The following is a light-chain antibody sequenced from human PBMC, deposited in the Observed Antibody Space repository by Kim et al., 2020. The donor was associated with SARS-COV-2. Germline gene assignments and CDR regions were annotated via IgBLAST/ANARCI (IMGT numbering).Light chain of an antibody. CDR2: DVT. V-gene: IGLV2-14*03. CDR1: SSDVGGYNY. J-gene: IGLJ3*02. CDR3: SSFTSSGTRV. Sequence: GQSITSSCTGTSSDVGGYNYVSWFQQHPGKAPKLMIYDVTNRPSGISNRFSGSKSGNTASLTISGLQAEDEADYYCSSFTSSGTRVFGGGTKLTVL.